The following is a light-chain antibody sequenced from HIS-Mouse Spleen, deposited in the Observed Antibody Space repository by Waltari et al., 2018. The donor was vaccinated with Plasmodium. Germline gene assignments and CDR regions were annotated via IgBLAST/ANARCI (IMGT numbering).Light chain of an antibody. Sequence: DIPITPSPSSVSASVGNQVTIQCRASQGINSWLAWYQQKPGKAPKHLIYAASSLQSGVASRFSGGGSGTDFTLTISSLQPEDFATYYCQQANSFPLTFGGGTKVEIK. CDR3: QQANSFPLT. CDR2: AAS. J-gene: IGKJ4*01. CDR1: QGINSW. V-gene: IGKV1-12*01.